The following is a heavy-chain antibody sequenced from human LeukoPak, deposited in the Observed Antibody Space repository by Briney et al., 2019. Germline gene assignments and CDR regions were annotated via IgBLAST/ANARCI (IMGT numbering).Heavy chain of an antibody. CDR1: GFTFGSYA. D-gene: IGHD4-17*01. CDR3: AKDTTSDGDYAFAFDI. J-gene: IGHJ3*02. V-gene: IGHV3-23*01. CDR2: ISGSGGST. Sequence: PGGSLRLSCSASGFTFGSYAMTWVRQAPGKGLEWVSAISGSGGSTYYADSVKGRFTISRDNSKNTLYLQMNSLRAEDTAVYYCAKDTTSDGDYAFAFDIWGQGTMVTVSS.